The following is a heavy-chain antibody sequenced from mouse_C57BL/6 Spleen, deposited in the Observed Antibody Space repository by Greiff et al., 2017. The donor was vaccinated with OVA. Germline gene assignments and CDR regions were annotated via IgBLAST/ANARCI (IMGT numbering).Heavy chain of an antibody. CDR3: VRTCDGNLDSAMDY. CDR2: INPYNGGT. Sequence: VQLQQSGPVLVKPGASVKMSCKASGYTFTDYYMNWVKQSHGKSLEWIGVINPYNGGTSYNQKFKGKATLTVDKSSSTAYMELNRLTSEDSAVYYWVRTCDGNLDSAMDYWGQGTSVTVSS. V-gene: IGHV1-19*01. CDR1: GYTFTDYY. D-gene: IGHD1-1*01. J-gene: IGHJ4*01.